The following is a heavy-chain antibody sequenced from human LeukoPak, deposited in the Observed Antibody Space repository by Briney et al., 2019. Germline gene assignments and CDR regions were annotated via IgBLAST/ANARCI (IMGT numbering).Heavy chain of an antibody. V-gene: IGHV3-11*01. CDR3: ARGDFGDFDDKSHDF. CDR2: IGSGGSTI. CDR1: GFAFSDYY. D-gene: IGHD4-17*01. J-gene: IGHJ4*02. Sequence: GGSLRLSCAASGFAFSDYYMSWIRQTPGKGLEWISYIGSGGSTISYADSVKDRFTISRDNTNNSLHLHMSSLTVEDTAVYYCARGDFGDFDDKSHDFWGQGTLVTVSS.